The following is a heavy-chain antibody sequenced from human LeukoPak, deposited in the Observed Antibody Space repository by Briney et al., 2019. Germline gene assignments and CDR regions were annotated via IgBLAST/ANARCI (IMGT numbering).Heavy chain of an antibody. CDR1: GYTFTSNY. CDR3: ARDRFDP. CDR2: IIPSGGST. V-gene: IGHV1-46*01. Sequence: ASVTVSCKASGYTFTSNYIHWVRQAPGQGLEWMGIIIPSGGSTSYAQKFQGRVTMTRDTSTSTVYMELSSLRSEDTAVYYCARDRFDPWGQGTLVTVSS. J-gene: IGHJ5*02.